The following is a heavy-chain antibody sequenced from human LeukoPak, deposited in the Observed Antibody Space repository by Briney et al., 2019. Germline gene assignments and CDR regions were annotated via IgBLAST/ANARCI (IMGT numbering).Heavy chain of an antibody. CDR1: GFTFTKYA. J-gene: IGHJ4*02. Sequence: GGSLRLSCAASGFTFTKYAMSWVRQTPGKGLEWVSGVSAGGDATFYADYVKGRFTVSRDNFKNTMFLQVSSLRVEDTAVYYCAKEIRPNDYWGQGTLVTVSS. CDR3: AKEIRPNDY. CDR2: VSAGGDAT. V-gene: IGHV3-23*01.